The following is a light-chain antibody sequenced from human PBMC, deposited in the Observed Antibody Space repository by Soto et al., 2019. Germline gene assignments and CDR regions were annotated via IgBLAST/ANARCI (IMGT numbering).Light chain of an antibody. V-gene: IGLV6-57*04. CDR2: ENN. J-gene: IGLJ2*01. CDR3: QSHDGINVI. Sequence: NFMLTQPHSVSESPGKTVTISCTRSSGGIASSYVQWYQQRPGSAPTTVIYENNQRLSGVPDRFSGSIASSSNSASLTISGLRTEDEADYYCQSHDGINVIFGGGTKVTVL. CDR1: SGGIASSY.